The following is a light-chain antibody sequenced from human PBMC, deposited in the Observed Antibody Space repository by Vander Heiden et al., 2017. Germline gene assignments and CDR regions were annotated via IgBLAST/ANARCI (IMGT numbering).Light chain of an antibody. CDR2: GNT. CDR1: SSNSGAGYG. Sequence: QSVLTQPPSVSGAPGQRIINSCTGRSSNSGAGYGVHWYQQLPGTAPKLLIDGNTNRPSGVPDRFSGSKSGTSASLAITGLQAEDEADYYCQSYDSSLSVVFGGGTKLTVL. J-gene: IGLJ2*01. V-gene: IGLV1-40*01. CDR3: QSYDSSLSVV.